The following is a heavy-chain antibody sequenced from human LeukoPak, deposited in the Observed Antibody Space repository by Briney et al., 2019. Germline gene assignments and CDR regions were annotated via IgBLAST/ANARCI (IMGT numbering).Heavy chain of an antibody. CDR1: GGTFSSYA. Sequence: SVKVSCKASGGTFSSYAISWVRQAPGQGLEWMGGIIPIFGTANYAQKFQGRVTITADESTSTAYMELSSLRSEDTAVYYCAREVSGIVVAGTPLRYFQHWGQGTLVTVSS. V-gene: IGHV1-69*01. CDR2: IIPIFGTA. J-gene: IGHJ1*01. CDR3: AREVSGIVVAGTPLRYFQH. D-gene: IGHD6-19*01.